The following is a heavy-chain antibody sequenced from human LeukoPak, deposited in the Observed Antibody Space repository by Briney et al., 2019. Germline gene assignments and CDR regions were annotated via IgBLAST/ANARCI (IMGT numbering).Heavy chain of an antibody. V-gene: IGHV3-73*01. J-gene: IGHJ4*02. CDR3: TSPYYYDSSGYYYEGY. CDR2: IRSKANSYAT. CDR1: GFTFSGSA. Sequence: GGSLRLSCAASGFTFSGSAMHWVRQASGKGLEWVGRIRSKANSYATAYAASVKGRFTISRDDSKNTAYLQMNSLKTEDTAVYYCTSPYYYDSSGYYYEGYWGQGTLVTVSS. D-gene: IGHD3-22*01.